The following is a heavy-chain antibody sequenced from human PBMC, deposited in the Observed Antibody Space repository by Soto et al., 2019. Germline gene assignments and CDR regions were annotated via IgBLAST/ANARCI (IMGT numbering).Heavy chain of an antibody. CDR2: ISGSGGST. J-gene: IGHJ4*02. CDR1: GFTFSSYA. V-gene: IGHV3-23*01. D-gene: IGHD1-26*01. Sequence: GGSLRLSCAASGFTFSSYAMSWVRQAPGKGLEWVSAISGSGGSTYYADSVKGRFTISRDNSKNTLYLQMNSLRAEDTTVYYCAKDHLDAKWELLQLGDRFDYWGQGTLVTVSS. CDR3: AKDHLDAKWELLQLGDRFDY.